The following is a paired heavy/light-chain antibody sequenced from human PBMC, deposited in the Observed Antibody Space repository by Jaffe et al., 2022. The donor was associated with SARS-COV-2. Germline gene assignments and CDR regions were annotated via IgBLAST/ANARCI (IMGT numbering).Heavy chain of an antibody. Sequence: QVQLRESGPGLVKPSETLSLTCTVSGGSLSGYHWSWIRQPPGQGLEWIGYISYSGSTIYNPSLKSRVIISIDMSRNQFSLKMTSVTAADTAVFYCAREEGPNDAFDIWGQGTMVTVSS. CDR2: ISYSGST. CDR3: AREEGPNDAFDI. CDR1: GGSLSGYH. J-gene: IGHJ3*02. V-gene: IGHV4-59*01.
Light chain of an antibody. Sequence: DIVMTQSPDSLAVSLGERATINCKSSQNILYSSNNKNYFAWYQQKPGQPPKLLFYWASTRESGVPDRFSGSGSGTDFTLTISSLQAEDVAVYYCQQYYSTPRTFGQGTKVEIK. CDR1: QNILYSSNNKNY. V-gene: IGKV4-1*01. CDR2: WAS. CDR3: QQYYSTPRT. J-gene: IGKJ1*01.